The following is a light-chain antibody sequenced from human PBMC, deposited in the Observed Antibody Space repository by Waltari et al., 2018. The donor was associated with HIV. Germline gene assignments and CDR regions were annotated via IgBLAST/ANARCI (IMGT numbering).Light chain of an antibody. V-gene: IGLV2-8*01. CDR1: SNDIGTYNF. CDR3: VSYTEKDTFLL. J-gene: IGLJ2*01. CDR2: DVT. Sequence: QSALTQPPSASGSPGQSVAISCTGSSNDIGTYNFVSWYQHHPGKAPKLIIYDVTRRPPGIPERFSGTKSGYTASLTVSDLQVEDEADYYCVSYTEKDTFLLFGGGTKLAV.